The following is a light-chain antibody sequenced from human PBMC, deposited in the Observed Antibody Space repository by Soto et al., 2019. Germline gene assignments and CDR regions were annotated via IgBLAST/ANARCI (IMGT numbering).Light chain of an antibody. V-gene: IGKV3-15*01. Sequence: EIVMTQSPATLSVSPGERATLSCRASQSVSSNFSWYQQKPGQAPRLLIFCASTRATGIPARFSGSGSGTEFTLTISSLQSEDFSVYYCQQYNNWPITFGQGTRLEIK. CDR2: CAS. J-gene: IGKJ5*01. CDR1: QSVSSN. CDR3: QQYNNWPIT.